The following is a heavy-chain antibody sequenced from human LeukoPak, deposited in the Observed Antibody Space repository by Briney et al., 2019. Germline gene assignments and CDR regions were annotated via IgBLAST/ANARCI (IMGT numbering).Heavy chain of an antibody. J-gene: IGHJ4*02. CDR1: GFTFSNAW. CDR3: TTGQWGLPSYFDY. CDR2: IKSKTDGGTT. Sequence: GGSLRLSCAASGFTFSNAWMSWVRQAPGKGLEWVGRIKSKTDGGTTDYAAPVKGRFTISRDDSKNTLYLQMNSLKTEDTAVYYCTTGQWGLPSYFDYWGQGTLVTVSS. V-gene: IGHV3-15*01. D-gene: IGHD1-26*01.